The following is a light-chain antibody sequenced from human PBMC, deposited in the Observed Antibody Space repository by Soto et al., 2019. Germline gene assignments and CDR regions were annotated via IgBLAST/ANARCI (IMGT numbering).Light chain of an antibody. V-gene: IGLV1-40*01. CDR2: TKS. CDR3: QSDGSGLVGLV. CDR1: TSNIGAGYD. J-gene: IGLJ3*02. Sequence: QSVLTQPPSVSGAPGQRITLACTGSTSNIGAGYDVHWYRQLPGAAPKALLSTKSHRPSGVPDRFSASKAGTSASLAITGLQAEDEADYYCQSDGSGLVGLVFGTGTQLTVL.